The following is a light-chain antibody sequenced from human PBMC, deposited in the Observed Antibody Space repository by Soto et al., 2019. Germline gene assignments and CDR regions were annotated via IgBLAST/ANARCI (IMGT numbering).Light chain of an antibody. J-gene: IGLJ1*01. CDR1: SSNIGNNA. Sequence: QSVVTQPPSVSEAPRQRVTISCSGSSSNIGNNAVNWYQQLPGKAPKLLIYYDDLLPSGVSDRFSGSKSGTSASLAISGLQSEDEADYYCAAWDDSLNGPYVFGTGTKVTVL. V-gene: IGLV1-36*01. CDR2: YDD. CDR3: AAWDDSLNGPYV.